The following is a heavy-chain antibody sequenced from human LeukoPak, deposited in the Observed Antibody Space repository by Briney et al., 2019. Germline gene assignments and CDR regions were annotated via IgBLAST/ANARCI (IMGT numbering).Heavy chain of an antibody. D-gene: IGHD6-19*01. CDR2: ISYDGSNK. CDR1: GFTFSSYA. J-gene: IGHJ4*02. CDR3: ARVSEQWLVQGAFDY. Sequence: GRSLGLSCAASGFTFSSYAMHWVRQAPGKGLEWVAVISYDGSNKYYADSVKGRFTISRDNSKNTLYLQMNSLRAEDTAVYYCARVSEQWLVQGAFDYWGQGTLVTVSS. V-gene: IGHV3-30*01.